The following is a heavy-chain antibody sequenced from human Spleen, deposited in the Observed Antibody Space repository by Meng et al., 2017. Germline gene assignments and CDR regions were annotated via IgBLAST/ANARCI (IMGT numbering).Heavy chain of an antibody. V-gene: IGHV4-34*01. CDR3: ARGPTTMAHDFDY. J-gene: IGHJ4*02. D-gene: IGHD4-11*01. CDR1: GGSFSDYY. CDR2: INHSGST. Sequence: QVQLQQWGAGLLKPSETLSLTCAVYGGSFSDYYWSWIRQPPGKGLEWIGEINHSGSTNYNPSLESRATISVDTSQNNLSLKLSSMTAADSAVYYCARGPTTMAHDFDYWGQGTLVTVSS.